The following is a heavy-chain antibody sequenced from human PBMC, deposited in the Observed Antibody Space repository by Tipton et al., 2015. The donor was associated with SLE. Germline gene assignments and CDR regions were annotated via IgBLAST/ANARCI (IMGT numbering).Heavy chain of an antibody. CDR1: GFTFSTYG. V-gene: IGHV3-30*02. Sequence: QLVQSGGGVVQPGGSLRLSCAASGFTFSTYGMHWVRQAPGKGLEWVAFIRYDGNDKYYSDSVRGRFTISRDNSMKTLWLQMNSLRVEDTAVYYCAKDVEYYFGSGRPTYYFDYWGQGTLVTVSS. CDR3: AKDVEYYFGSGRPTYYFDY. D-gene: IGHD3-10*01. J-gene: IGHJ4*02. CDR2: IRYDGNDK.